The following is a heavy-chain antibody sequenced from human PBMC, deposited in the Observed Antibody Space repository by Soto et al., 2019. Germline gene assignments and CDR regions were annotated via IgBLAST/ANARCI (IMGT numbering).Heavy chain of an antibody. CDR3: ARLVDGYYMDV. CDR1: GGSISSSSYY. J-gene: IGHJ6*03. Sequence: SETLSLTCTASGGSISSSSYYWGWSRQPPGKGLEWIGSIYYSGSTYYNPSLKSRVTISVDTSKNQFSLKLSSVTAADTAVYYCARLVDGYYMDVWGKGTTVTV. V-gene: IGHV4-39*01. CDR2: IYYSGST. D-gene: IGHD2-8*01.